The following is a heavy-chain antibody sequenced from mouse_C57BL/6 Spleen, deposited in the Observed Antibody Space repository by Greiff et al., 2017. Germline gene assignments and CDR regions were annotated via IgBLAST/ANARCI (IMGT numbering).Heavy chain of an antibody. CDR2: ILPGSGST. V-gene: IGHV1-9*01. CDR1: GYTFTGYW. D-gene: IGHD1-1*02. CDR3: AKAPRDDYGAY. Sequence: QVQLQQSGAELMKPGASVKLSCKATGYTFTGYWIEWVKQRPGHGLEWIGEILPGSGSTNYNEKFKGKATFTSDTSSNTAYMQLSSLTDEDSAIYYSAKAPRDDYGAYWGQGTLVTVSA. J-gene: IGHJ3*01.